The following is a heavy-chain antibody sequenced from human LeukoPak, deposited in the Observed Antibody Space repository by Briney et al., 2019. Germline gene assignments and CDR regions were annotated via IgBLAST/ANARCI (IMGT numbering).Heavy chain of an antibody. V-gene: IGHV3-30*03. CDR2: MSYDGGHI. CDR3: ARGDGYNYWEY. Sequence: PGRSLRLSCGGSGFNFKNYGIHWVRQAPGKGLEWVAGMSYDGGHIYYGDSVKGRFTISRDNSKNTLYLQMNSLRAEDTAVYYCARGDGYNYWEYWGQGTLVTVSS. J-gene: IGHJ4*02. D-gene: IGHD5-24*01. CDR1: GFNFKNYG.